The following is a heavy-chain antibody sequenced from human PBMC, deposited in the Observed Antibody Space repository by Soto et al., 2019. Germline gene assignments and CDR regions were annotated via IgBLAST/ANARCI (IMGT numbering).Heavy chain of an antibody. Sequence: GGSLRLSCASPGFAFSRYGMYWGRQAPDKGLEWVTIICGDGSITYYADSVKGRFTISRDNSKNTLYLQMNSLRAEDTAVYYCAKDSTYQHYYDSSGYYWSAAFDIWGQGTMVTVSS. CDR3: AKDSTYQHYYDSSGYYWSAAFDI. V-gene: IGHV3-33*06. J-gene: IGHJ3*02. D-gene: IGHD3-22*01. CDR1: GFAFSRYG. CDR2: ICGDGSIT.